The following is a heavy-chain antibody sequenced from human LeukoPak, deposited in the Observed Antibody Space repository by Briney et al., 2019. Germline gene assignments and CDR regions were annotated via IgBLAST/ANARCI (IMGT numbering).Heavy chain of an antibody. D-gene: IGHD2-15*01. V-gene: IGHV3-23*01. CDR2: ISGTGGTT. CDR3: AKNGDRGAYCSGGSCYPYYYYYMDV. Sequence: GGSLRLSCAASGFTFSSYGMSWVRQAPGKGLEWVSAISGTGGTTYYADSVKGRFTISRDNSKNTLYLQMNSLRVEDTAVYYCAKNGDRGAYCSGGSCYPYYYYYMDVWGKGTTVTISS. J-gene: IGHJ6*03. CDR1: GFTFSSYG.